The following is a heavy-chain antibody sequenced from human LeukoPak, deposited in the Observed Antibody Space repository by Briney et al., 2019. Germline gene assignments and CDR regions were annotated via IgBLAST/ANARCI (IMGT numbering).Heavy chain of an antibody. J-gene: IGHJ5*02. CDR1: GSRLSSYW. D-gene: IGHD2-15*01. CDR3: ARIYCSGGRCDWVGP. V-gene: IGHV5-51*01. CDR2: IYPGDSDS. Sequence: LGESLKISCKGFGSRLSSYWIGWVRQMPGKGLEWMGMIYPGDSDSRYSPSFQGPVTFSADKSISTAYLQWSSLKASDTAMFYCARIYCSGGRCDWVGPWGQGTLVTVSS.